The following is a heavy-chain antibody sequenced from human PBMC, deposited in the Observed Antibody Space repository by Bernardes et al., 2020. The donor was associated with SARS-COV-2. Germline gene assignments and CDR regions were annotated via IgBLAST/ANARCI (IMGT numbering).Heavy chain of an antibody. CDR1: GFTFGVYP. J-gene: IGHJ6*02. CDR2: ITASGETT. V-gene: IGHV3-23*01. Sequence: GGSLRLSCAASGFTFGVYPMAWVRQAPGKGLEWVSFITASGETTHYADSLKGRFTISRDNSKNTVSLQMDSLRAEDSAIYYCATAALVLMMRRISFVDVWGQGTTVSVSS. CDR3: ATAALVLMMRRISFVDV. D-gene: IGHD2-8*01.